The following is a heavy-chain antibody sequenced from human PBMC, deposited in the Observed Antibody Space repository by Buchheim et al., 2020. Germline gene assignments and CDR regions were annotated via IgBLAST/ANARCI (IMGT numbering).Heavy chain of an antibody. CDR1: ADSISSYY. J-gene: IGHJ4*02. V-gene: IGHV4-59*01. CDR3: AAYLVSGSYCY. D-gene: IGHD1-26*01. Sequence: QVQLQESGPGLVKPSETLSLTCTVSADSISSYYWTWIRQPPGKGLEYIAHIHSSGSSNSSPSLKSRVTISGDTSNNQFSPKLNSVTAADTAVYYCAAYLVSGSYCYWGQGTL. CDR2: IHSSGSS.